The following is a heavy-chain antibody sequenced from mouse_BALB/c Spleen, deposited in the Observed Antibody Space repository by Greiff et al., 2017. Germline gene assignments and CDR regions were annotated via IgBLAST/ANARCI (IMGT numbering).Heavy chain of an antibody. Sequence: QVQLQQPGAELVRPGASVKLSCKASGYTFTSYWINWVKQRPGQGLEWIGNIYPSDSYTNYNQKFKDKATLTVDKSSSTAYMQLSSPTSEDSAVYYCTKLGRVYLDYWGQGTTLTVAS. CDR3: TKLGRVYLDY. CDR1: GYTFTSYW. J-gene: IGHJ2*01. D-gene: IGHD4-1*01. V-gene: IGHV1-69*02. CDR2: IYPSDSYT.